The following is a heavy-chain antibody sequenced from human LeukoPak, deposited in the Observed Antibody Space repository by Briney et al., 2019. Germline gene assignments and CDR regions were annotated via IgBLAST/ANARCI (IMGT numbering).Heavy chain of an antibody. D-gene: IGHD2/OR15-2a*01. J-gene: IGHJ4*02. V-gene: IGHV3-49*04. CDR2: TRSKIYGGAP. CDR1: GFTFRDYG. CDR3: ARGQTVSGAKYYFDF. Sequence: GGSLRLSCLPSGFTFRDYGLGWVRQAPGMGLEWVSFTRSKIYGGAPEYAASVRGRFSVSRDDSESIAYLQMNNLESEDTAVYYCARGQTVSGAKYYFDFWSPGTLVAVSS.